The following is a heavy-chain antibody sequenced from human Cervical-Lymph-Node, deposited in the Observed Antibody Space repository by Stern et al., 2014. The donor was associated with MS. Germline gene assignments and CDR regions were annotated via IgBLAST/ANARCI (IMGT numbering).Heavy chain of an antibody. CDR3: ALSSETSDRWYSLGYDL. D-gene: IGHD6-13*01. Sequence: QMQLVQPGAEVTKPGSSVKVSCKASGGTFSKFPSSWVRQAPGPGLEWMGGIFPVFGTPTYAQEFRGRVTIPADVSTSTVYMELSSLRSDDTAVYYCALSSETSDRWYSLGYDLWGQGTLVTVSS. CDR2: IFPVFGTP. V-gene: IGHV1-69*01. J-gene: IGHJ5*02. CDR1: GGTFSKFP.